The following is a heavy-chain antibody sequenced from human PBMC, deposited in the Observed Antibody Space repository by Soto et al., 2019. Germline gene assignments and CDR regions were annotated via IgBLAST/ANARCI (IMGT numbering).Heavy chain of an antibody. CDR1: GGTFSSYT. J-gene: IGHJ3*02. Sequence: QVQLVQSGAEVKKPGSSVKVSCKASGGTFSSYTISWVRQAPGQGLEWMGRIIPILGIANYAQKFQGRVTITADKTTRIADRELSSVRSEDTAVYYCERDPVYGDYVRDAFDIWGQGRMVTVSS. D-gene: IGHD4-17*01. V-gene: IGHV1-69*08. CDR3: ERDPVYGDYVRDAFDI. CDR2: IIPILGIA.